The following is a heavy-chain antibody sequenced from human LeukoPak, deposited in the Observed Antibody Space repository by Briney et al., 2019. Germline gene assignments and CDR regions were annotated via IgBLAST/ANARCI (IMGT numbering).Heavy chain of an antibody. D-gene: IGHD4-17*01. Sequence: GGSLRLSCAASGFTFSSYAMHWVRQAPGKGLEWVAVISYDGSNKYYADSVKGRFTISRDNSKNTLYLQMNSLRAEDTAVYYCARAGYYRFDYWGQGILVTVSS. J-gene: IGHJ4*02. CDR2: ISYDGSNK. V-gene: IGHV3-30*04. CDR1: GFTFSSYA. CDR3: ARAGYYRFDY.